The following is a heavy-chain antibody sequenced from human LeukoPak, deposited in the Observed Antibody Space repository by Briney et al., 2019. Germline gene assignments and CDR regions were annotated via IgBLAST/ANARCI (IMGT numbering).Heavy chain of an antibody. CDR3: ARTGSYYDY. D-gene: IGHD1-26*01. CDR2: INTGNGNT. CDR1: GYTFTSYT. Sequence: ASVKVSCKASGYTFTSYTISWLRQAPGQRLEWMGWINTGNGNTKYSQKFQGRVTITRDTSASTAYMELSSLRSEDTAVYYCARTGSYYDYWGQGTLVTVSS. V-gene: IGHV1-3*04. J-gene: IGHJ4*02.